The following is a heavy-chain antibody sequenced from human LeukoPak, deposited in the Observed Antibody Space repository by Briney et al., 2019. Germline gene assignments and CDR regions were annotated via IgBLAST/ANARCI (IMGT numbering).Heavy chain of an antibody. Sequence: VASVKVSCKASGYTFTGYYMHWVRQAPGQGLEWMGRINPNSGGTNYAQKFQGRVTMTRDTSISTAYMELSRLRSDDTAVYYCARIVTTSSVGDYWGQGTLVTVSS. V-gene: IGHV1-2*06. CDR3: ARIVTTSSVGDY. CDR2: INPNSGGT. D-gene: IGHD5-12*01. J-gene: IGHJ4*02. CDR1: GYTFTGYY.